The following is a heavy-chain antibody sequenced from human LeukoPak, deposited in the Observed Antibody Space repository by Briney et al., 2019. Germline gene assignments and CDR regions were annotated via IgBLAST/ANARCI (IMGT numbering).Heavy chain of an antibody. CDR1: GFTFNDFD. D-gene: IGHD5-18*01. CDR2: ISWNSGSI. V-gene: IGHV3-9*01. CDR3: AKVIGTYSFTSFDY. Sequence: GRSLRLFCTASGFTFNDFDLHWVRQAPGKGLEWVSGISWNSGSIGYADSVKGRFTISRDNAKNSLFLHMNSLRAEDTSMYDRAKVIGTYSFTSFDYWGQGTLVTVSS. J-gene: IGHJ4*02.